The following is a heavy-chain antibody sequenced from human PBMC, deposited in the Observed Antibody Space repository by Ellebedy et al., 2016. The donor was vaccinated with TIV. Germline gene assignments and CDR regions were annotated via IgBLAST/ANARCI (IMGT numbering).Heavy chain of an antibody. V-gene: IGHV1-46*01. CDR1: GYTFTSFG. D-gene: IGHD6-13*01. CDR2: INPRGGST. J-gene: IGHJ5*02. CDR3: ARDAAGFDL. Sequence: ASVKVSCKASGYTFTSFGISWLRQAPGQGLEWMGIINPRGGSTNYAEKFQGRVTMTRDMSTSTVYMELSSLRYDDTAVYYCARDAAGFDLWGQGTLVTVSS.